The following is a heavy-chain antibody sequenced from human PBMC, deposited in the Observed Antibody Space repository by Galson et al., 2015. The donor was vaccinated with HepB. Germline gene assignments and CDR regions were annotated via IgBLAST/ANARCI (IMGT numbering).Heavy chain of an antibody. V-gene: IGHV3-23*01. D-gene: IGHD2-8*01. CDR1: GFTFSRYV. Sequence: SLRLSCAASGFTFSRYVMSWVRQAPGKGLEWVSSISSNAGSILYADSVKGRFIISREDSRSSLYLQMSSLRVEDTAIYYCARWSDDRKADRWGQGTLVTVSS. CDR3: ARWSDDRKADR. J-gene: IGHJ5*02. CDR2: ISSNAGSI.